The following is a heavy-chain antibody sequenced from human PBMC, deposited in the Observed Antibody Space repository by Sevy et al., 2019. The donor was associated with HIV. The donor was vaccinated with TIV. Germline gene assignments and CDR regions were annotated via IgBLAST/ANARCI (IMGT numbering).Heavy chain of an antibody. D-gene: IGHD6-13*01. CDR3: ARYGRSSSRDLSWFDP. J-gene: IGHJ5*02. Sequence: GGFLRLSCAASGFTFSDYYMSWIRQAPGKGLERVSYISSSSSYTNYADSVKGRFTISRDNAKNSLYLQMTSLRAEDTAVYYCARYGRSSSRDLSWFDPWGQGTLVTVSS. CDR1: GFTFSDYY. V-gene: IGHV3-11*06. CDR2: ISSSSSYT.